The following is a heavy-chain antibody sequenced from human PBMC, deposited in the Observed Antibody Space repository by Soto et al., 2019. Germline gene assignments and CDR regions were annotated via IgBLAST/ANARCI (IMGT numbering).Heavy chain of an antibody. CDR2: INPSGGST. D-gene: IGHD1-26*01. Sequence: ASVKVSCKASGYTFTSYYMHWVRQAPGQGLEWMGIINPSGGSTSYAQKFQGRVTMTRDTSTSTVYMELGSLGSEDTAVYYCARVSGSSQYGMDVWGQGTTVTVSS. CDR3: ARVSGSSQYGMDV. CDR1: GYTFTSYY. J-gene: IGHJ6*02. V-gene: IGHV1-46*01.